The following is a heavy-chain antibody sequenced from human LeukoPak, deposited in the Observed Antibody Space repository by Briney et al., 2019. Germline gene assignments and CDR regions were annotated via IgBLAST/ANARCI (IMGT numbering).Heavy chain of an antibody. D-gene: IGHD3-22*01. CDR2: ISSSGSTI. CDR3: ARDWGTRYYYDSSGYDY. CDR1: GFTFSSYE. J-gene: IGHJ4*02. V-gene: IGHV3-48*03. Sequence: GGSLRLSCAASGFTFSSYEMNWVRQAPGKGLEWVSYISSSGSTIYYADSVKGRFTISRANAKTSLYLQMNRLRAEDTAVYYCARDWGTRYYYDSSGYDYWGQGTLVTVSS.